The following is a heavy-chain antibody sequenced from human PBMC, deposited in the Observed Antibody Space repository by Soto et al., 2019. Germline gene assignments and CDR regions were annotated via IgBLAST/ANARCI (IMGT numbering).Heavy chain of an antibody. CDR2: IIPIFGTA. CDR1: GGTFSSYA. Sequence: SVKVSCKASGGTFSSYAIRWVRQAPGQGLEWMGGIIPIFGTANYAQKFQGRVTITADESTSTAYMELSSLRSEDTAVYYCARDTDRRDYGGNSVYYYGMDVWGQGTTVTVSS. D-gene: IGHD4-17*01. V-gene: IGHV1-69*13. J-gene: IGHJ6*02. CDR3: ARDTDRRDYGGNSVYYYGMDV.